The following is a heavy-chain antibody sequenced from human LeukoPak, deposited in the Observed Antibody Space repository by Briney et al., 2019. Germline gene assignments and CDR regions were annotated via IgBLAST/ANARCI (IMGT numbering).Heavy chain of an antibody. Sequence: SETLSLTCTVSDGSIGRYYWTWIRQPPGKVLEWIGYIYYSGSTNYNPSLKSRLTISVDTSKNQVSLKLTSVTAADTAVYYCARDGGSGFDYWGLGTLVTVSS. J-gene: IGHJ4*02. CDR1: DGSIGRYY. D-gene: IGHD3-10*01. CDR2: IYYSGST. V-gene: IGHV4-59*01. CDR3: ARDGGSGFDY.